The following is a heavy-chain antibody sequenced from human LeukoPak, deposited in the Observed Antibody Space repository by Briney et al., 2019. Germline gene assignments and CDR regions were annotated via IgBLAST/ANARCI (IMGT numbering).Heavy chain of an antibody. Sequence: GASVKVSCKASGYTFTGYYMHWVRQAPGQGLEWMGWINPNSGGTNYAQKFQGRVTMTRDTSISTAYMELSRLRSDDTAVYYCARDRITMIGWFDPWGQGTLVTVSS. CDR2: INPNSGGT. V-gene: IGHV1-2*02. D-gene: IGHD3-22*01. CDR1: GYTFTGYY. CDR3: ARDRITMIGWFDP. J-gene: IGHJ5*02.